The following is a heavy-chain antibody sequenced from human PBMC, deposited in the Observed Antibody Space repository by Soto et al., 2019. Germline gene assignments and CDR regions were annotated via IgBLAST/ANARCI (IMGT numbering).Heavy chain of an antibody. D-gene: IGHD3-10*01. V-gene: IGHV4-30-4*01. CDR3: ASRKSSPYFDY. CDR2: IYYSGST. CDR1: GGSISSGGYY. J-gene: IGHJ4*02. Sequence: SETLSLTCTVSGGSISSGGYYWSWIRQHPGTGLEWIGHIYYSGSTYYNPSLKSRVTISVDTSKNQFSLKLSSVTAADTAVYYCASRKSSPYFDYWGQGTLVTVS.